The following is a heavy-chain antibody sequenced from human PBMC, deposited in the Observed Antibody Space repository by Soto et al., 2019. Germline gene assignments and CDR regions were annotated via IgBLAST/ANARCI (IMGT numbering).Heavy chain of an antibody. D-gene: IGHD3-22*01. CDR2: IYYSGST. CDR3: ARDFYYDSSAFGFDP. V-gene: IGHV4-59*12. J-gene: IGHJ5*02. CDR1: GGSISSYY. Sequence: SDTLSLTCTVSGGSISSYYWSWIRQPPGKGLEWIGYIYYSGSTNYNPSLKSRVTISVDTSKNQFSLKLSSVTAADTAVYYCARDFYYDSSAFGFDPWGQGTLVT.